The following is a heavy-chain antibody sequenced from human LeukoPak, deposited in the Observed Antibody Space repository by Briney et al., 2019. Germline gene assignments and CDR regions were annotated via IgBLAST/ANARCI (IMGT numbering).Heavy chain of an antibody. V-gene: IGHV3-48*01. CDR2: ISYSSSTI. CDR1: GFTFSSYS. D-gene: IGHD4-17*01. Sequence: GGSLRLSCAASGFTFSSYSMNWARQAPGKGLEWVSYISYSSSTIYYADSVKGRFTISRDNGKNSLYLQMNSLRAEDTAVYYCARDRLHYGEYEKTFDYWGQGTLVTVSS. J-gene: IGHJ4*02. CDR3: ARDRLHYGEYEKTFDY.